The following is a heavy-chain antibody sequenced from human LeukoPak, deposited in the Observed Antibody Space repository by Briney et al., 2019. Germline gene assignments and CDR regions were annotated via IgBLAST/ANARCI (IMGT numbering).Heavy chain of an antibody. CDR1: GFTFSSYA. V-gene: IGHV3-23*01. CDR3: AKNTELLWFGDPFDY. J-gene: IGHJ4*02. D-gene: IGHD3-10*01. CDR2: ISGSGGST. Sequence: PGGSLRLSCAASGFTFSSYAMSWVRQAPGKGLEWVSAISGSGGSTYYADSVKGRFTISRDNSKNTLYLQMNSLRAEDTAVYYCAKNTELLWFGDPFDYWGQGTLVTVSS.